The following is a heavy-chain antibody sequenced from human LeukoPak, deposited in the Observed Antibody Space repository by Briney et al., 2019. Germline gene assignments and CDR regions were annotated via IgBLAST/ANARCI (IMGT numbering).Heavy chain of an antibody. V-gene: IGHV4-34*01. CDR2: INHSGST. CDR3: ARGRTMIA. Sequence: SETLSLTCAVYGGSFSGYYWSWIRQPPGKGLEWIGEINHSGSTDYNPSLKSRVTISVDTSKNQFSLKLSSVTAADTAVYYCARGRTMIAWGQGTLVTVSS. D-gene: IGHD3-22*01. J-gene: IGHJ5*02. CDR1: GGSFSGYY.